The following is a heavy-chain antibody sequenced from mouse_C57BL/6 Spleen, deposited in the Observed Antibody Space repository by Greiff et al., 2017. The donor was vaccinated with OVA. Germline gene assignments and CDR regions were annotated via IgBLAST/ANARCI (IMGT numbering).Heavy chain of an antibody. V-gene: IGHV3-6*01. Sequence: EVQLVESGPGLVKPSQSLSLTCSVTGYSITSGYYWNWIRQFPGNKLEWMGYISYDGSNNYNPSLKNRISITRDTSKNQFFLKLNSVTTEDTATYYCARETVYYGNYDYAMDYWGQGTSVTVSS. D-gene: IGHD2-1*01. CDR2: ISYDGSN. CDR1: GYSITSGYY. CDR3: ARETVYYGNYDYAMDY. J-gene: IGHJ4*01.